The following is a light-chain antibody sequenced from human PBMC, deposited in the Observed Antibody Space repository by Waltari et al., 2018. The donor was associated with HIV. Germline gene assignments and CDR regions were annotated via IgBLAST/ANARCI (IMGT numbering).Light chain of an antibody. J-gene: IGKJ3*01. Sequence: ETVMTQSPSALSVSPGERVTISCRASQNISTSLAWYQQKPGQSPRLLIYDASARATCVPARFSGSGSGTEFTLHISALQSEDLAVYFCQEYEKWPLTFGPGSKVNIK. CDR1: QNISTS. CDR3: QEYEKWPLT. CDR2: DAS. V-gene: IGKV3-15*01.